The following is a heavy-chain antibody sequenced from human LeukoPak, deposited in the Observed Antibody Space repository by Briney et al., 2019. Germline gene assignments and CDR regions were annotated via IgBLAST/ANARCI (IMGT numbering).Heavy chain of an antibody. CDR1: GYTFTSYY. V-gene: IGHV1-46*01. D-gene: IGHD5-18*01. CDR3: ARASDPDTYYFDY. CDR2: INPSGGST. J-gene: IGHJ4*02. Sequence: ASVKVSCKASGYTFTSYYMHWVRQAPGQGLEWMGIINPSGGSTSYAQKFQGRVTMTRDMSKSTVYMELSRLRSEDTAVYYCARASDPDTYYFDYWGQGTLVTVSS.